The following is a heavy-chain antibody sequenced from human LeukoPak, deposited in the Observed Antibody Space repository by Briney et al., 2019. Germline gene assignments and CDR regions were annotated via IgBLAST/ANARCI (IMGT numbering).Heavy chain of an antibody. D-gene: IGHD3-22*01. CDR2: IRSKAYGETT. J-gene: IGHJ4*02. CDR3: TRDLWVYDSSGYYLG. CDR1: GFTFGDYA. Sequence: GGSLRLSCTASGFTFGDYAMSWFRQAPGKGLEWVGFIRSKAYGETTEYGASVKGRFTISRDDSKSIAYLQMNSLKTEDTAVYYCTRDLWVYDSSGYYLGWGQGTLVTVSS. V-gene: IGHV3-49*03.